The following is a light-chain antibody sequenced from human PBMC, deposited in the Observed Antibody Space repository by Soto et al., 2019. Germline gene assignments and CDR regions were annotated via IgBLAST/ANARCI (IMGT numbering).Light chain of an antibody. CDR3: QQRSTWPYT. CDR1: HSVSKY. J-gene: IGKJ2*01. V-gene: IGKV3-11*01. Sequence: EIVLTQSPATLSLSPGERATLSCRASHSVSKYVAWYQQKPGQAPRLLIFDASTRATGIPARFSGSGSGTDFTLTISSLEPEDFAVYYFQQRSTWPYTSGQGTTLAIK. CDR2: DAS.